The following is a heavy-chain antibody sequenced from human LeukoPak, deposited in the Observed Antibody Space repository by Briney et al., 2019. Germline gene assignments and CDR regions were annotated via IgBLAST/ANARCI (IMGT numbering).Heavy chain of an antibody. Sequence: ASVKVSCKASGYTFTSYDINWVRRATGQGLEWMGWMNPNSGNTGYAQKFQGRVTMTRNTSISTAYMELSSLRSEDTAVYYCARVRTMVRGAWGYWGQGTLVTVSS. CDR1: GYTFTSYD. J-gene: IGHJ4*02. CDR3: ARVRTMVRGAWGY. D-gene: IGHD3-10*01. CDR2: MNPNSGNT. V-gene: IGHV1-8*01.